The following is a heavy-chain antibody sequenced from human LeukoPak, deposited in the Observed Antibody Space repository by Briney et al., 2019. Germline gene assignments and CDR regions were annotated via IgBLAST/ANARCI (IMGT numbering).Heavy chain of an antibody. CDR2: ISAYNGNI. D-gene: IGHD6-19*01. CDR1: GYTFTTYG. CDR3: ARDYSSGWPNFDY. V-gene: IGHV1-18*01. Sequence: GASVKVSCKASGYTFTTYGISWVRQAPGQGLEWMGWISAYNGNINYAQKLQGRVTMTIDTSTSTAYMELRSLRSDDTAVYYCARDYSSGWPNFDYWGQGTLVTVSS. J-gene: IGHJ4*02.